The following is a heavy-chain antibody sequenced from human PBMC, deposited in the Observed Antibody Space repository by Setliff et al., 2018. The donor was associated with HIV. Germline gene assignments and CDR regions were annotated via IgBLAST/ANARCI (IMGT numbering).Heavy chain of an antibody. CDR3: TRAQIAAPRPFDY. J-gene: IGHJ4*02. Sequence: SETLSLTCAVYGGAFSGYYWTWIRQFPGRGLEWIGEVNHKGVANYSPSLMRRATISADTSRNQFSLRLSSVTAADTALYFCTRAQIAAPRPFDYWGQGTLVTVSS. D-gene: IGHD2-21*01. CDR1: GGAFSGYY. V-gene: IGHV4-34*01. CDR2: VNHKGVA.